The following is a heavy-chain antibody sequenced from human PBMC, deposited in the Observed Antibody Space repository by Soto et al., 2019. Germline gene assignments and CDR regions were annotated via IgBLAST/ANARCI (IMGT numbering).Heavy chain of an antibody. CDR2: IYPGNSDT. CDR1: GYNFAYFW. CDR3: ARAFRGSPYGMDV. V-gene: IGHV5-51*01. Sequence: PGESLKISCKGSGYNFAYFWIGWVRQMPGRGLELMGIIYPGNSDTTYSPSFQGQVTISADKSIRTGYLQWRSLRASDTAIYYCARAFRGSPYGMDVWGQGTTVTV. D-gene: IGHD3-16*01. J-gene: IGHJ6*02.